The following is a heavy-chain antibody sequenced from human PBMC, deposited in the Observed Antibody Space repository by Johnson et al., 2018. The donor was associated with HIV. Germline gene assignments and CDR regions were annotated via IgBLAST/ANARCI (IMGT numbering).Heavy chain of an antibody. CDR2: ISSNGGNT. CDR3: ARDLYAAAAHAFDI. CDR1: GFTFSSYA. Sequence: VQLVESGGGVVQPGRSLRLSCAASGFTFSSYAMHWVRQAPGKGLEYVSGISSNGGNTYYANSVKGRFTISRDNSKNTLYLQMNSLRAEDTAVYYCARDLYAAAAHAFDIWGQGTMVTVSS. V-gene: IGHV3-64*01. D-gene: IGHD6-13*01. J-gene: IGHJ3*02.